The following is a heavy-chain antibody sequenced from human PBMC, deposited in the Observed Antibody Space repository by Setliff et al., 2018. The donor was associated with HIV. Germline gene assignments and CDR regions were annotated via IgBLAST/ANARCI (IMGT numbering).Heavy chain of an antibody. Sequence: SETLSLTCAVSGDSVRNDNYYWGWIRQPTGKGLEWIGNFHYGGTPNYNPSLRCRVDISIDTSKNHFSLILTSVTAVDTVAYYLASPSDYYENSGLDYWGQGKRAPSPQ. CDR1: GDSVRNDNYY. CDR3: ASPSDYYENSGLDY. V-gene: IGHV4-39*02. D-gene: IGHD3-22*01. J-gene: IGHJ4*02. CDR2: FHYGGTP.